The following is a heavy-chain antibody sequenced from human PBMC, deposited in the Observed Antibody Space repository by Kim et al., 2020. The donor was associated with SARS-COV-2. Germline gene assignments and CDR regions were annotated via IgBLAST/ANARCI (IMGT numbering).Heavy chain of an antibody. V-gene: IGHV4-39*01. Sequence: SETLSLTCTVSGGSISSSSYFWGWIRQPPGKGLEWIGSFYYSGSTYYNPSLRSPVTMSVDTSKNQFSLTLSSVTAADTAVYYCARHWQGDLTGTMGSFDCWGQGTLVTVSS. CDR2: FYYSGST. CDR3: ARHWQGDLTGTMGSFDC. CDR1: GGSISSSSYF. J-gene: IGHJ4*02. D-gene: IGHD1-7*01.